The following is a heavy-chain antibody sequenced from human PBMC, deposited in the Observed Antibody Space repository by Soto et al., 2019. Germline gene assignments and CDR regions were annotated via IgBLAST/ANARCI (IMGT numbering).Heavy chain of an antibody. CDR3: AKGLGNAKEV. J-gene: IGHJ6*02. Sequence: EVQLLESGGGLVQPGGSLRLSCSASGFNFGSYGMSWVRQAPGKGLEWVSGLTASGLNTYYTDSVKGRFTISRANSRNTVYLQMSGLRVEDTAVFHCAKGLGNAKEVWGQGTTVTVSS. CDR1: GFNFGSYG. V-gene: IGHV3-23*01. D-gene: IGHD2-8*01. CDR2: LTASGLNT.